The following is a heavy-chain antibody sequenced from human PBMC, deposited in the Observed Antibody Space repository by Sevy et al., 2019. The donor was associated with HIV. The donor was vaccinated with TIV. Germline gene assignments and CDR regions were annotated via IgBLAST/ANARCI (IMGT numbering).Heavy chain of an antibody. J-gene: IGHJ4*01. V-gene: IGHV4-61*01. CDR1: GGSISGGNYF. CDR3: ARHSGNYPYYFDY. CDR2: IHYSGTT. Sequence: SETLSLTWTVSGGSISGGNYFWSWIRQSPGKGLEWIGYIHYSGTTNYNPSLKSRVTISVDTSKNQFSLKLRSVTAADTAVYYCARHSGNYPYYFDYWGQGTLVTVSS. D-gene: IGHD1-26*01.